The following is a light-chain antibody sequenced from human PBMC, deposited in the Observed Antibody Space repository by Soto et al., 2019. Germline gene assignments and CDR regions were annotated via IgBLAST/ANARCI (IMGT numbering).Light chain of an antibody. CDR2: EGS. Sequence: QSVLTQPASVSGSPGQSITISCTGTISDIGSYNLVSWYQQYPGKAPKLMIYEGSKRPSGISNRFSGSRSGNTASLTISGLQVEDEADYYCCSYAGGRTFVIFGGGTKLTVL. CDR1: ISDIGSYNL. J-gene: IGLJ2*01. V-gene: IGLV2-23*03. CDR3: CSYAGGRTFVI.